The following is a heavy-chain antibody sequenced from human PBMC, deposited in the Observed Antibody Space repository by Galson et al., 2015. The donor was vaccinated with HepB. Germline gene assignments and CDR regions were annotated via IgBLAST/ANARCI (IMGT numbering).Heavy chain of an antibody. V-gene: IGHV3-7*01. CDR2: IKQDGSEK. Sequence: SLRLSCAASGFTFSSYWMSWVRQAPGKGLEWVANIKQDGSEKYYVDSVKGRFTISRDNAKNSLYLQMNSLRAEDTAVYYCARDVRITIFGVVTPGGMDVWGRGTTVTVSS. J-gene: IGHJ6*02. D-gene: IGHD3-3*01. CDR1: GFTFSSYW. CDR3: ARDVRITIFGVVTPGGMDV.